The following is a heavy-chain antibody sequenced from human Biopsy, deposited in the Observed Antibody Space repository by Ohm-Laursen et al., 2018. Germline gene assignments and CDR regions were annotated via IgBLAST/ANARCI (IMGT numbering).Heavy chain of an antibody. CDR2: VCYSGTT. CDR3: ARATNSTGWPYYYFYGMDV. CDR1: GGSISSDY. Sequence: SETLSLTCTVSGGSISSDYWSWIRQTPGKGLEWIGTVCYSGTTYDNPSLKNRAIISVDTSKNQFSLRLNSVTAADTAVYYCARATNSTGWPYYYFYGMDVWGQGTTVTVSS. D-gene: IGHD2/OR15-2a*01. V-gene: IGHV4-59*01. J-gene: IGHJ6*02.